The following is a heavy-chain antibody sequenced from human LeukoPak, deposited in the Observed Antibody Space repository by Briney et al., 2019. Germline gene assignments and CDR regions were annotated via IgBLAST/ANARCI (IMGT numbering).Heavy chain of an antibody. Sequence: KPSETLSLTCTVSSGSLNDVNYSWGWIRQPPGKGLEWIGMVHHLTNPAYNPSLRTPVTISLDTSTNQFSLTLGPVTAADTAVYYCARGTIELAHLNFDSWGQGLLVTVSS. V-gene: IGHV4-39*07. J-gene: IGHJ4*02. D-gene: IGHD2-8*02. CDR2: VHHLTNP. CDR3: ARGTIELAHLNFDS. CDR1: SGSLNDVNYS.